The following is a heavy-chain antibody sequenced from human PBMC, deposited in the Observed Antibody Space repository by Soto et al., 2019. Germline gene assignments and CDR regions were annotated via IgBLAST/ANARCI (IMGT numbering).Heavy chain of an antibody. V-gene: IGHV4-39*01. Sequence: PSETLSLTCTVSGGSISSSSYYWGWIRQPPGKGLEWIGSIYYSGSTYYNPSLKSRVTISVDTSKNQFSLRLSSVTAADTAVYYCARHVSSIAAAGYYMDVWGKGTTVTVSS. CDR3: ARHVSSIAAAGYYMDV. D-gene: IGHD6-13*01. CDR2: IYYSGST. CDR1: GGSISSSSYY. J-gene: IGHJ6*03.